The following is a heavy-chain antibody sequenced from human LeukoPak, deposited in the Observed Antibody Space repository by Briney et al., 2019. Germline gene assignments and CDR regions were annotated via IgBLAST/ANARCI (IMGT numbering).Heavy chain of an antibody. CDR3: ALSYGGYAYYFDY. CDR2: ISSSSSYI. J-gene: IGHJ4*02. D-gene: IGHD5-12*01. Sequence: KPGGSLRLSCAASGFTFSSYSMNWVRQAPGKGLEWVLSISSSSSYIYYADSVKGRFTISRDNAKNSLYLQMNSLRAEDTAVYYCALSYGGYAYYFDYWGQGTLVTVSS. CDR1: GFTFSSYS. V-gene: IGHV3-21*01.